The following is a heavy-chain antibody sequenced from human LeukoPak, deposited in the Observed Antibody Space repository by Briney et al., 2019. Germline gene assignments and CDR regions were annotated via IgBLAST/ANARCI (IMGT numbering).Heavy chain of an antibody. J-gene: IGHJ4*02. CDR2: ISSSSSYI. V-gene: IGHV3-21*01. D-gene: IGHD4-23*01. Sequence: AGGSLRLSCAASGFTFSSYSMNWVRQAPGKGLEWVSSISSSSSYIYYADSVKGRFTISRDNAKNSLYLQMNSLRAEDTAVYYCARDHSQDGGNSEVDYWGQGTLVTVSS. CDR3: ARDHSQDGGNSEVDY. CDR1: GFTFSSYS.